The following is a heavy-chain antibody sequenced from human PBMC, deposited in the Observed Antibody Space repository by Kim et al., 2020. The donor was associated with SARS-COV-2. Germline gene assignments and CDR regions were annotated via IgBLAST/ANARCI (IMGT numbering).Heavy chain of an antibody. Sequence: GGSLRLSCFASGFTFSHYCMSWVRQAPGKGLEWVASINQDEGDKYYVDSVRGRFTVSRDNAKNSLYLEMRSLRVEDTARYYCARDMGGYYGFYYFGLDDWGQGTTVAVSS. D-gene: IGHD1-26*01. CDR2: INQDEGDK. CDR1: GFTFSHYC. J-gene: IGHJ6*02. CDR3: ARDMGGYYGFYYFGLDD. V-gene: IGHV3-7*03.